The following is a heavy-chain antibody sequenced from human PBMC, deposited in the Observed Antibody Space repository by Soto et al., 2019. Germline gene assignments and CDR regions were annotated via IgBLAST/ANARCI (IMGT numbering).Heavy chain of an antibody. V-gene: IGHV1-2*04. CDR1: GYTFTGYY. CDR2: INPNSGGT. Sequence: ASVTVSCKASGYTFTGYYMHWVRQAPGQGLEWMGWINPNSGGTNYAQKFQGWVTMTRDTSISTAYMELSRLRSDDTAVYYCARGLYCSGGSCYHPFDYWGQGTLVTVSS. CDR3: ARGLYCSGGSCYHPFDY. J-gene: IGHJ4*02. D-gene: IGHD2-15*01.